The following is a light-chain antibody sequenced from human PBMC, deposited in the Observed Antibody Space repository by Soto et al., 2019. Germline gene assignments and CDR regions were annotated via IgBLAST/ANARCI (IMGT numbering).Light chain of an antibody. CDR2: EVT. CDR3: SSYTSSSTRV. J-gene: IGLJ3*02. Sequence: QSALTQPASVSGSPGQSISISCPGTNRDIGDYDHVSWYQHHPGKAPKLMIHEVTNRPSGVSNRFSGSKSGNTAFLTISGLQAEDEADYYCSSYTSSSTRVFGGGTKVTVL. CDR1: NRDIGDYDH. V-gene: IGLV2-14*01.